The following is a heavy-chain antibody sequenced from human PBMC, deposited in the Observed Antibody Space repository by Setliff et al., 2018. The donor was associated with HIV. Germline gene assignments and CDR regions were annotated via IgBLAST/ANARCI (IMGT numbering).Heavy chain of an antibody. D-gene: IGHD2-2*01. V-gene: IGHV3-23*01. J-gene: IGHJ6*03. CDR1: GFTFSNYA. CDR2: ISGSGIST. Sequence: GGSLRLSCAASGFTFSNYAMRWVRQAPGKGLAWVSGISGSGISTYNADSVKGRFTIPRDNSNNTLYLQMNSLRAEDTAVYYCAKSGYCGSSTCRNYLYYMDVWGKGTTVTVSS. CDR3: AKSGYCGSSTCRNYLYYMDV.